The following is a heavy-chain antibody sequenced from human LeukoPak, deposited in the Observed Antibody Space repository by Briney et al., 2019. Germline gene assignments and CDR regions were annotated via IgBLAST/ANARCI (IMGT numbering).Heavy chain of an antibody. CDR3: ARGQLDYYGSGTPGY. CDR2: ISSSGSIV. Sequence: GGSLRLSCAASGFTLSDYYMSWIRQAPGKGLEWVSYISSSGSIVYYADSVKGRFTISRDNAKNSLYLQMNSLRAEDTAVYYCARGQLDYYGSGTPGYWGQGTLVTVSS. CDR1: GFTLSDYY. J-gene: IGHJ4*02. D-gene: IGHD3-10*01. V-gene: IGHV3-11*01.